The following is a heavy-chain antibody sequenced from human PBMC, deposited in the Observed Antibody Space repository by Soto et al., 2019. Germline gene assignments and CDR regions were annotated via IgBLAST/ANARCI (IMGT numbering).Heavy chain of an antibody. CDR2: IIPLFGTA. CDR1: GGTSSSYA. Sequence: SVKVSCKTSGGTSSSYAISWVRQAPGQGLEWMGGIIPLFGTASYAQKFQGRVTITAGKSTSIVYMELNSLRSEDTAVYYCARGIAAADYYFDYWGQGTQVTVSS. D-gene: IGHD6-13*01. J-gene: IGHJ4*02. V-gene: IGHV1-69*06. CDR3: ARGIAAADYYFDY.